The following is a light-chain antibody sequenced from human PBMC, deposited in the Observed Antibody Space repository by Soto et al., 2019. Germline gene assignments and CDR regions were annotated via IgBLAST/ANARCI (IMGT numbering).Light chain of an antibody. CDR1: QNIGSW. Sequence: DIQMTQSPSSVSASVGDRVTITCRASQNIGSWLAWYQQKAGKAPKLLIHTASTLQSGVPSRFSGAGSGTDFTLTISSLQPEDFATYYCQQANSFPPEFGQGTKVEIK. J-gene: IGKJ1*01. CDR2: TAS. V-gene: IGKV1-12*01. CDR3: QQANSFPPE.